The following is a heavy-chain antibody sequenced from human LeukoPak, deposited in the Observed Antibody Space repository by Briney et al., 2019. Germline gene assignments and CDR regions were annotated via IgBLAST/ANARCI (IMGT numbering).Heavy chain of an antibody. CDR2: IVVGSGNT. CDR1: GFTFTSSA. J-gene: IGHJ4*02. D-gene: IGHD3-22*01. V-gene: IGHV1-58*02. Sequence: PWASVKVSCKASGFTFTSSAMQWVRQARGQRLEWIGWIVVGSGNTNYAQEFQERVTITRGMSTSTAYMELSSLRSEDTAVYYCAADPRGYYYDSSGYYSTFDYWGQGTLVTVSS. CDR3: AADPRGYYYDSSGYYSTFDY.